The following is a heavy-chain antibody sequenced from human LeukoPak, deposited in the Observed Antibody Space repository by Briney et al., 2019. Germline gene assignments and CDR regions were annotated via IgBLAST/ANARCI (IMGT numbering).Heavy chain of an antibody. CDR2: IITLSATYF. Sequence: GGSLRLSCVASGFTFSSYSMNWVRQAPGRGLEWVSSIITLSATYFYYADSVKGRFTISRDNAKNSLYLQMDSLRAEDTAVYYCARDSDRSRDYHHFDVWGQGTLVTVSS. J-gene: IGHJ4*02. D-gene: IGHD3-22*01. CDR1: GFTFSSYS. V-gene: IGHV3-21*01. CDR3: ARDSDRSRDYHHFDV.